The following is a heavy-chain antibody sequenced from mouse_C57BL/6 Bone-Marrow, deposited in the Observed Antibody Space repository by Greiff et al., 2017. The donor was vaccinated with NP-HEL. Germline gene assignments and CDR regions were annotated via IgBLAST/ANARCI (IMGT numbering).Heavy chain of an antibody. D-gene: IGHD1-1*01. CDR3: AGSSYDYFDY. CDR1: GYTFTDYY. V-gene: IGHV1-19*01. CDR2: INPYNGGT. J-gene: IGHJ2*01. Sequence: EVQRVESGPVLVKPGASVKMSCKASGYTFTDYYMNWVKQSHGKSLEWIGVINPYNGGTSYNQKFKGKATLTVDKSSSTAYMELNSLTSEDSAVYYCAGSSYDYFDYWGQGTTLTVSS.